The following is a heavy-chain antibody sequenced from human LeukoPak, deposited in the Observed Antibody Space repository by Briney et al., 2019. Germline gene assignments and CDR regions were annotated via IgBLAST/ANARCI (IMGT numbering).Heavy chain of an antibody. V-gene: IGHV3-23*01. Sequence: PGGSLRLSCAASGFTFSSYAMSWVRQAPGKGPEWVSAISGSGGSTYYADSVKGRFTISGDNSKNTLYLQMNSLRAEDTAVYYCAKDHGWELLNAFDIWGQGTMVTVSS. CDR3: AKDHGWELLNAFDI. CDR1: GFTFSSYA. J-gene: IGHJ3*02. D-gene: IGHD1-26*01. CDR2: ISGSGGST.